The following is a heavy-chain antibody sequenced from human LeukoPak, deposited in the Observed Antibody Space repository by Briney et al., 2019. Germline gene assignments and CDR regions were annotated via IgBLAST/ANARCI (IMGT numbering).Heavy chain of an antibody. CDR2: ISSSGTTI. D-gene: IGHD2-15*01. J-gene: IGHJ4*02. CDR3: AKVIGLVDPFDY. Sequence: GGSLRLSCAASGFTFSDYYMSWIRQAPGKGLEWVSYISSSGTTIYYADSVKGRFTISRNNAKNSLYLQMNSLRAEDTAVYYCAKVIGLVDPFDYWGQGTLVTVSS. CDR1: GFTFSDYY. V-gene: IGHV3-11*01.